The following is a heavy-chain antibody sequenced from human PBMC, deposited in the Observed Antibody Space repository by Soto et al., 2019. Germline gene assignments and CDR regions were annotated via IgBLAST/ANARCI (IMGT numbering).Heavy chain of an antibody. V-gene: IGHV5-51*01. CDR1: GYTFNNYW. CDR2: VYPGDSDT. Sequence: GESLKISCQGSGYTFNNYWIAWVRQVPGEGLEWMGFVYPGDSDTRYSPSFQGHVTISADKSISTAYLQWSSLKASDTAMYYWARLATAVVITPLFDYWGQGTLVTVSS. CDR3: ARLATAVVITPLFDY. D-gene: IGHD3-22*01. J-gene: IGHJ4*02.